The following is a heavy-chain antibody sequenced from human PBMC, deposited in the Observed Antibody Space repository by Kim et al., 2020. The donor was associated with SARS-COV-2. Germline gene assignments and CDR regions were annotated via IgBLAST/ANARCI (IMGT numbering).Heavy chain of an antibody. CDR3: TSIFEY. CDR2: DGGSR. J-gene: IGHJ4*02. Sequence: DGGSRYYADSKKDRFTTSRDNANNMVYLQMNSLRVDDSAIYYCTSIFEYWGQGALVTVSS. V-gene: IGHV3-74*01. D-gene: IGHD3-3*02.